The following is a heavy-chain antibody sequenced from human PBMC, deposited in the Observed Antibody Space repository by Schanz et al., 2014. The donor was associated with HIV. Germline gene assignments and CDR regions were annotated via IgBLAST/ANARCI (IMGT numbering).Heavy chain of an antibody. D-gene: IGHD4-17*01. CDR3: ARSLSGDYVVSFDY. Sequence: QVQLVESGGGVVQPGRSLRLSCAASGFTFSSYGMHWVRQAPGKGLEGGAVIWYDGSNKYYADSVKGRFTISRDNSKKTLYLQMNSLRAEDTAVYYCARSLSGDYVVSFDYWGQGTLVTVSS. V-gene: IGHV3-33*01. CDR1: GFTFSSYG. CDR2: IWYDGSNK. J-gene: IGHJ4*02.